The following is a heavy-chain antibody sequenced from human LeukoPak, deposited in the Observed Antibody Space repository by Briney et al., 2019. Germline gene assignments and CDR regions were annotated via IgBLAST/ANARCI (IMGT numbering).Heavy chain of an antibody. CDR2: IYPGDSNT. CDR3: VRRGIEVAGIDY. Sequence: GESLKISCKGPEYDFANYWTGWVRQMPGKGLEWMGIIYPGDSNTRYSPSFQGQVTISADESISTAYLQWSSLRASDTAMYYCVRRGIEVAGIDYWGQGTLVTVSS. D-gene: IGHD6-19*01. CDR1: EYDFANYW. V-gene: IGHV5-51*01. J-gene: IGHJ4*02.